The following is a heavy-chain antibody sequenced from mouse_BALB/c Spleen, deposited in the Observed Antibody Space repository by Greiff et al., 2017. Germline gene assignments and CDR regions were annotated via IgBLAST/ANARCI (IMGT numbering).Heavy chain of an antibody. Sequence: VQLQQSGAGLVRPGSSVKVSCKAFGYTFTSYPIEWVRQNHGKSLEWIGNFHPYSDDNKYNEKLKGKAKLTEEKSSSTVYLVLSRLTSDDSAVYYCATRDDYYGYYFDYWGEGTTLTVSS. CDR1: GYTFTSYP. J-gene: IGHJ2*01. CDR2: FHPYSDDN. V-gene: IGHV1-47*01. D-gene: IGHD1-1*01. CDR3: ATRDDYYGYYFDY.